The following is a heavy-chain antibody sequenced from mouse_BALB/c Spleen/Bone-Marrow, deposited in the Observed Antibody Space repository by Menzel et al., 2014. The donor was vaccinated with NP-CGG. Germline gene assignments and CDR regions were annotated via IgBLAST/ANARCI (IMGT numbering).Heavy chain of an antibody. D-gene: IGHD2-3*01. V-gene: IGHV1-69*02. Sequence: QVQLQQSGAEFAKPGASVRLSCKASGYTFTRFYIHWVKQRPGQDLEWIGEIDPSDSYINYNQKFKGKATLTVDKSSSTAYMQLSSLTSEDSALYYCARWVYLDYWGQGTTLTVSS. CDR2: IDPSDSYI. CDR3: ARWVYLDY. J-gene: IGHJ2*01. CDR1: GYTFTRFY.